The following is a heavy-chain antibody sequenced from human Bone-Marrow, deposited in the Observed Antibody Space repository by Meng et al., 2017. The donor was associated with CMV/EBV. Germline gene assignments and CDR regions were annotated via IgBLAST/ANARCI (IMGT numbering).Heavy chain of an antibody. V-gene: IGHV4-34*01. CDR1: GGSFSGYY. CDR2: INHSGST. J-gene: IGHJ4*02. Sequence: QVQLHPWGEGLLKPSETLSLTCAVYGGSFSGYYWSWIRQPPGKGLEWIGEINHSGSTNYNPSLKSRVTISVDTSKNQFSLKLSSVTAADTAVYYCARGGVVVNGAPFDYWGQGTLVTVSS. CDR3: ARGGVVVNGAPFDY. D-gene: IGHD3-22*01.